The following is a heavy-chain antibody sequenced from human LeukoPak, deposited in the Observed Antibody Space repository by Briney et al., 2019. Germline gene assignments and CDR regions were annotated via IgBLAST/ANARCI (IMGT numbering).Heavy chain of an antibody. D-gene: IGHD2-8*01. CDR2: ISAYNGNT. CDR3: ARDGQWPLYFDY. V-gene: IGHV1-18*01. J-gene: IGHJ4*02. Sequence: ASVKDSCKASGYTFSNYAMNWLRQAPGQGLEWMGWISAYNGNTNYAQKLQGRVTMTTDTSTSTAYMELRSLRSDDTAVYYCARDGQWPLYFDYWGQGTLVTVSS. CDR1: GYTFSNYA.